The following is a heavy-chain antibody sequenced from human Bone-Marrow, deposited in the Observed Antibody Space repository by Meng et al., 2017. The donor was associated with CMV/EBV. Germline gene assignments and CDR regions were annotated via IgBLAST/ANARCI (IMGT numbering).Heavy chain of an antibody. J-gene: IGHJ3*02. Sequence: GESLKISCAASGFTFSTYGMHWVRQAPGKGLEWVAFIRYDGSNKYYADSVKGRFTISRDNSMNTLFLQMNSLRAEDTAVYYCARRDFGNAFYIWGQGTMVTVSS. D-gene: IGHD3-3*01. CDR3: ARRDFGNAFYI. CDR2: IRYDGSNK. V-gene: IGHV3-30*02. CDR1: GFTFSTYG.